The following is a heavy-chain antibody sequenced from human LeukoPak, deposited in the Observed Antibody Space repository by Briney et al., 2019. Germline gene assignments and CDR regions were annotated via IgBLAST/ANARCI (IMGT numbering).Heavy chain of an antibody. CDR2: ISFDGSQK. D-gene: IGHD3-10*01. J-gene: IGHJ5*02. Sequence: GGSLRLSCAASGFTFSNYGMHWVRQAPGKGLEWVALISFDGSQKYYADSVKGRFTISRDNSKSTVYRQIDSLRVEDAAVYYCSKDLPSQFGGDLDPWGQGTLVTVSS. CDR3: SKDLPSQFGGDLDP. CDR1: GFTFSNYG. V-gene: IGHV3-30*02.